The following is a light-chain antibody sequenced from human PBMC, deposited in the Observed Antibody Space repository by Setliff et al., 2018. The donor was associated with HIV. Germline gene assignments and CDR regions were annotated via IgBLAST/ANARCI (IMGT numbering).Light chain of an antibody. J-gene: IGLJ1*01. CDR1: SSDVGGYKY. V-gene: IGLV2-14*01. CDR2: EVS. Sequence: LTQPASVSGSPGQSITISCTGTSSDVGGYKYVSWYQQHPGKAPKLMIYEVSNRPSGVSNRFSGSKSGNTASLTISGPQVEDESDYYCSSYTSSSTWVFGTGTKVTVL. CDR3: SSYTSSSTWV.